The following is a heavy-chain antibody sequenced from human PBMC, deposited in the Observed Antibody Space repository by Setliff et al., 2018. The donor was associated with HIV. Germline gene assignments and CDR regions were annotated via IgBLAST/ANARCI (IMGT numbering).Heavy chain of an antibody. J-gene: IGHJ2*01. D-gene: IGHD2-2*01. CDR2: IDQDGSEN. CDR1: GFTFSSFW. Sequence: GGSLRLSCAASGFTFSSFWMSWVRQAPGKGLEWVANIDQDGSENYYVDSVKGRFTISGDNAKNSLYLQMNSLRAEDTAVYYCARSSHAVPSSKAHWYFDLWGRGTLGTVSS. V-gene: IGHV3-7*05. CDR3: ARSSHAVPSSKAHWYFDL.